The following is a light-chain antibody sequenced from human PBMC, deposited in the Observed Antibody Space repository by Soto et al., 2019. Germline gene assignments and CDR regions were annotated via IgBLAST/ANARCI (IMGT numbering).Light chain of an antibody. J-gene: IGKJ1*01. CDR2: GAS. CDR1: QSVSSRY. CDR3: QQYDRSWT. V-gene: IGKV3-20*01. Sequence: VMTQSPDTLSLSPGERATLSCRASQSVSSRYLAWYQQKPGQAPRLLIYGASSRASGIPDRFSGSGSGTDFTLTISRLEPEDFAVYYCQQYDRSWTFGQGTKVDIK.